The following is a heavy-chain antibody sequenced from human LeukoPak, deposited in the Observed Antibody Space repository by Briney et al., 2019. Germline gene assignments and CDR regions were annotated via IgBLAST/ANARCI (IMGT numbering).Heavy chain of an antibody. D-gene: IGHD6-6*01. CDR3: ATDPPSWGIAARSGMDV. Sequence: GASVKVSCKVSGYTLTELSMHWVRQAPGKGLEWMGGFDPEDGETIYAQKFQGRVTMTEDTSTDTAYMELSSLRSEDTAVYYCATDPPSWGIAARSGMDVWGQGTTVTVSS. V-gene: IGHV1-24*01. J-gene: IGHJ6*02. CDR2: FDPEDGET. CDR1: GYTLTELS.